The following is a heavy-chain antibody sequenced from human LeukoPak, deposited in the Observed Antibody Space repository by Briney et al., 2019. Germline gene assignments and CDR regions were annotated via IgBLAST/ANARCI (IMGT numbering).Heavy chain of an antibody. V-gene: IGHV4-59*08. CDR3: ARSMVSYYYYGMDV. CDR2: IYYSGST. J-gene: IGHJ6*02. CDR1: GGSLSSYY. Sequence: SETLSLTCTVSGGSLSSYYWSWIRQPPGKGLEWIGYIYYSGSTNYNPSLKSRVTISVDTSKNQFSLKLSSVTAADTAVYYCARSMVSYYYYGMDVWGQGTTVTVSS. D-gene: IGHD3-10*01.